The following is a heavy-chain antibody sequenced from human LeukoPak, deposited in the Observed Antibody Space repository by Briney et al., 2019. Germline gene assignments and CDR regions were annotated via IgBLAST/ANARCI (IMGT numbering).Heavy chain of an antibody. V-gene: IGHV3-23*01. J-gene: IGHJ2*01. Sequence: GGTLRLSCAASGFTFSSHAMSWVRQAPGKGLEWVSVIGGGPGNTYYTDSVKGRFTISRDNSKNTLYLHLNSLRAEDTAVYYCAKGKGPTANWYFDVRGRGTLVTVSS. CDR2: IGGGPGNT. CDR1: GFTFSSHA. CDR3: AKGKGPTANWYFDV. D-gene: IGHD2-21*02.